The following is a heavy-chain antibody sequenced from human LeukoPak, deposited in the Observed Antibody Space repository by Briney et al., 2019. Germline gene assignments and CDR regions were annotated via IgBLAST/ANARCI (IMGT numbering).Heavy chain of an antibody. V-gene: IGHV1-69*13. D-gene: IGHD6-13*01. Sequence: SVKVSCKASGYTFTSYGISWVRQAPGQGLEWMGGIIPIFGTANYTQKFQGRVTITADESTSTAYMELSSLRSEDTAVYYCARDLTEYSSSFHLDYWGQGTLVTVSS. J-gene: IGHJ4*02. CDR1: GYTFTSYG. CDR2: IIPIFGTA. CDR3: ARDLTEYSSSFHLDY.